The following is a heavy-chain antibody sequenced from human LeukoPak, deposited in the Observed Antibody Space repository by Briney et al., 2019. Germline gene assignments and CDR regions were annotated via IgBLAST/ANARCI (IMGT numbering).Heavy chain of an antibody. CDR1: GFTFSSYN. Sequence: PGGSLRLSCAASGFTFSSYNMNWARQAPGKGLEWVSSISSSSSYIYYADSVKGRFTISRDNAKNSLYLQMNSLRAEDTAVYYCARLRGYCSSTSCYVAFDIWGQGTMVTVSS. CDR2: ISSSSSYI. D-gene: IGHD2-2*01. J-gene: IGHJ3*02. V-gene: IGHV3-21*01. CDR3: ARLRGYCSSTSCYVAFDI.